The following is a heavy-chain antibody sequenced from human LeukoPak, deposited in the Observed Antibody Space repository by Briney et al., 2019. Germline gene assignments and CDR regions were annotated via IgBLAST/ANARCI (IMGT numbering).Heavy chain of an antibody. J-gene: IGHJ4*02. Sequence: SGPTLVNPTQTLTLTCTFSGFSLSTSGMCASWIRQPPGKALEWLARIDWDYDKSYSTSLRTRLTISKDTSKNQVVLTMTDMDPVDTATYYCARTYSNSLYYFDYWGQGTLVTVSS. V-gene: IGHV2-70*11. CDR2: IDWDYDK. D-gene: IGHD6-6*01. CDR3: ARTYSNSLYYFDY. CDR1: GFSLSTSGMC.